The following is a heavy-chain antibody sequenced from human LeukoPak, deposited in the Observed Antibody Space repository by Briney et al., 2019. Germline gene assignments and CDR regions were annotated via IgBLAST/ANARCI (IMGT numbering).Heavy chain of an antibody. CDR3: ASCSSTIWGYYYYGMDV. CDR2: IYHSGST. J-gene: IGHJ6*02. D-gene: IGHD2-2*01. CDR1: GYSISSGYY. V-gene: IGHV4-38-2*02. Sequence: SETLSLTCTVSGYSISSGYYWGWIRQPPGKGLEWIGSIYHSGSTYYNPSLKSRVTISVDTSKNQFSLKLSSVTAADTAVYYCASCSSTIWGYYYYGMDVWGQGTTVTVSS.